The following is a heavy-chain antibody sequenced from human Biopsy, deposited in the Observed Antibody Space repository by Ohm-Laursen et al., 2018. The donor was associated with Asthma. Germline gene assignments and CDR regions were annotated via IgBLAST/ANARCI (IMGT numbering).Heavy chain of an antibody. J-gene: IGHJ4*02. D-gene: IGHD3-22*01. V-gene: IGHV1-3*01. CDR3: ARPYYDSSGYYYENLSFDY. CDR1: GYTFINYA. CDR2: INAGNGNT. Sequence: EASVKVSCKASGYTFINYAIHWVRQAPGQRLEWMGWINAGNGNTKYSQKFQGRVTITRDTSASTAYMELSSLRSEDTAVYYCARPYYDSSGYYYENLSFDYWGQGTLVTVSS.